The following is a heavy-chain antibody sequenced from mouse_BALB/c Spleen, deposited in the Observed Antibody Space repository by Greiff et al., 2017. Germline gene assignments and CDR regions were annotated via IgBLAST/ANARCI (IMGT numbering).Heavy chain of an antibody. CDR2: IDPSDSET. V-gene: IGHV1-69*02. D-gene: IGHD2-2*01. Sequence: QVQLKQPGAELVKPGAPVKLSCKASGYTFTSYWMNWVKQRPGRGLEWIGRIDPSDSETHYNQKFKDKATLTVDKSSSTAYIQLSSLTSEDSAVYYCARTGYDGIYYAMDYWGQGTSVTVSS. CDR3: ARTGYDGIYYAMDY. J-gene: IGHJ4*01. CDR1: GYTFTSYW.